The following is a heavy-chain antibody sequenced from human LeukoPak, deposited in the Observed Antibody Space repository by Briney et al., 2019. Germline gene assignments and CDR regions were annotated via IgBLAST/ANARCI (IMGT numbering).Heavy chain of an antibody. Sequence: SETLSLTCAVYGGSFSGYYWSWIRQPPGKGLEWIGYIYYSGSTYYNPSLKSRVTISVDTSKNQFSLKLSSVTAADTAVYYCARDSKWQTMVRGAHYYYGMDVWGQGTTVTVSS. D-gene: IGHD3-10*01. CDR1: GGSFSGYY. CDR3: ARDSKWQTMVRGAHYYYGMDV. J-gene: IGHJ6*02. CDR2: IYYSGST. V-gene: IGHV4-34*09.